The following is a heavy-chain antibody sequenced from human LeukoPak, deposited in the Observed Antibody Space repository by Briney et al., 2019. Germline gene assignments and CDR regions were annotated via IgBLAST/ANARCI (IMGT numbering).Heavy chain of an antibody. CDR1: GYTFSDYY. V-gene: IGHV1-2*02. J-gene: IGHJ3*02. CDR2: INPNSGGT. Sequence: ASVKVSCKASGYTFSDYYIHWVRQAPGQGLEWMGWINPNSGGTNSAQKFQGRVTMTRDTSISTAYMELSRLRSDDTAVYYCARESFTTVTSATDAFDIWGQGTMVTVSS. D-gene: IGHD4-17*01. CDR3: ARESFTTVTSATDAFDI.